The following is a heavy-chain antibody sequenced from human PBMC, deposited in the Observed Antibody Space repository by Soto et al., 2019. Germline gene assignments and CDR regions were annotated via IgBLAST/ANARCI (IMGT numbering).Heavy chain of an antibody. V-gene: IGHV5-51*01. D-gene: IGHD3-3*01. CDR3: APLPRDCNKPSCYYADH. J-gene: IGHJ4*02. Sequence: GESLKISCRGSGYDFNTNWFGWVRQLPGRGLEWVGIMYPGDSDTRYNPSLQGHVTLSVDVTVSTAFLQWRSLETSDTGMYFCAPLPRDCNKPSCYYADHWGQGTQDTVSS. CDR1: GYDFNTNW. CDR2: MYPGDSDT.